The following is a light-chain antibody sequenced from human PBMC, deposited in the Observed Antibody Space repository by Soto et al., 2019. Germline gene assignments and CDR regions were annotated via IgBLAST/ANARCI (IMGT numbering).Light chain of an antibody. CDR2: KAS. Sequence: DIQMTQSPSSVSASVGDRVTITCRASQGISSWLAWYQQKPGKAPKLLIYKASNLENGVPSRFSGSGSGTEFTLTISSLQPDDFATYYCQQYNSNSPLTFGGGTKVDIK. CDR1: QGISSW. V-gene: IGKV1-5*03. CDR3: QQYNSNSPLT. J-gene: IGKJ4*01.